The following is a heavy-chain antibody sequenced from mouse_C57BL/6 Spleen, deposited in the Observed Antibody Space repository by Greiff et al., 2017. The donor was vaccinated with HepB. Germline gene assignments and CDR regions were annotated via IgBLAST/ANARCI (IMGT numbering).Heavy chain of an antibody. D-gene: IGHD1-1*01. V-gene: IGHV1-80*01. Sequence: QVQLQQSGAELVKPGASVKISCKASGYAFSSYWMNWVKQRPGKGLEWIGQIYPGDGDTNYNGKFKGKATLTADKSSSTAYMQLSSLTSEDSAVYFCARGYYGSSYSFDYWGQGTTLTVSS. CDR3: ARGYYGSSYSFDY. CDR1: GYAFSSYW. J-gene: IGHJ2*01. CDR2: IYPGDGDT.